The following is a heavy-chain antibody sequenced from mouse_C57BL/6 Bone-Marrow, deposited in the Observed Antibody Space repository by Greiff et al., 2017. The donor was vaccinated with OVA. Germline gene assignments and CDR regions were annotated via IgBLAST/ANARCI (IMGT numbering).Heavy chain of an antibody. D-gene: IGHD2-3*01. CDR1: GYTFTDYY. J-gene: IGHJ2*01. CDR3: ARDDGYPVYFDY. V-gene: IGHV1-26*01. CDR2: INPNNGGT. Sequence: VHVKQSGPELVKPGASVKISCKASGYTFTDYYMNWVKQSHGKSLEWIGDINPNNGGTSYNQKFKGKATLTVDKSSSTAYMELRSLTSEDSAVYYCARDDGYPVYFDYWGQGTTLTVSS.